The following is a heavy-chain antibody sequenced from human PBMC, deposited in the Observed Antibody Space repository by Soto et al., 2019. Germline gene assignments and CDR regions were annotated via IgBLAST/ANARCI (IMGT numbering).Heavy chain of an antibody. CDR1: GYTFTSXD. J-gene: IGHJ3*02. V-gene: IGHV1-8*01. Sequence: ASVKVSCKASGYTFTSXDINWVRQATGQGLEWMGWMNPNSGNTGYAQKFQGRVTMTRNTSISTAYMELSSLRSEDTAVYYCARVEGSDYPFDIWGQGKMVTVSS. CDR3: ARVEGSDYPFDI. CDR2: MNPNSGNT. D-gene: IGHD4-17*01.